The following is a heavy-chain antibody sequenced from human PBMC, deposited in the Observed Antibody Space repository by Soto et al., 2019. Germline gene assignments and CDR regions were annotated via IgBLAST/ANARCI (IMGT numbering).Heavy chain of an antibody. D-gene: IGHD5-18*01. Sequence: SETLSLTCAVYGGSFSGYYWSWIRQPPGKGLEWIGEINHSGSTNYNPSLKSRVTISVDTSKDQFSLKLSSVTAADTAVYYCARGGHSYGWFYWGQGTLVTVSS. CDR3: ARGGHSYGWFY. CDR2: INHSGST. V-gene: IGHV4-34*01. CDR1: GGSFSGYY. J-gene: IGHJ4*02.